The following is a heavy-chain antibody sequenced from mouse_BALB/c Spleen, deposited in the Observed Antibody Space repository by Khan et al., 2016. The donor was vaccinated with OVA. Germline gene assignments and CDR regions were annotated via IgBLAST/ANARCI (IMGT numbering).Heavy chain of an antibody. J-gene: IGHJ2*01. CDR3: AIKREPDYFDY. V-gene: IGHV2-9*02. Sequence: QGQRKEEGPGLVAPSQSLSITCTVSGFSLTSHGVHWVRQPPGKGLEWLGVIWAGGSTNYNSALMSRLSISKDSSKSQVFLKMNSLQTDDTAMYSCAIKREPDYFDYWGQGTTLTVSS. CDR2: IWAGGST. CDR1: GFSLTSHG. D-gene: IGHD1-3*01.